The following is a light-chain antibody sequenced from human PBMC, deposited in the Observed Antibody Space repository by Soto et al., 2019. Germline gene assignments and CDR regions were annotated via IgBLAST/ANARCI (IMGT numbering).Light chain of an antibody. V-gene: IGLV2-14*01. CDR3: SSYTSSSTVV. Sequence: QSALTQPASVSGSPGQSITISCTGTSSDVGGYNYVSWYQQHPGKAPKPMIYDVSNRPSGVSNRFPGSKSGNTASLAISGLPAEDEADYYCSSYTSSSTVVFGGGTKLTVL. CDR2: DVS. CDR1: SSDVGGYNY. J-gene: IGLJ2*01.